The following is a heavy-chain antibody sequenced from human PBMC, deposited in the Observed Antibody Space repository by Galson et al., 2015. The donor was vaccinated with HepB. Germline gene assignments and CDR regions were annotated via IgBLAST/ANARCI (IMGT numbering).Heavy chain of an antibody. CDR2: ISAYNRRT. J-gene: IGHJ5*02. CDR1: GYTFTRYG. Sequence: SVKVSCKASGYTFTRYGISWVRQAPGQGLEWMGWISAYNRRTNYAQKFQGRVSMTTDTSTSTVYMELRRLRSDDTAIYYCARGALVVGVAATLNNWFDPWGQGTLVTVSS. V-gene: IGHV1-18*01. CDR3: ARGALVVGVAATLNNWFDP. D-gene: IGHD2-15*01.